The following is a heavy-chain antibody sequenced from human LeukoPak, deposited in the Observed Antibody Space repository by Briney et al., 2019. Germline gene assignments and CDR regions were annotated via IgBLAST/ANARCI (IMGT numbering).Heavy chain of an antibody. D-gene: IGHD6-19*01. Sequence: SETLSLTCTVSGGSISSYYWSWIRQPPGKGLEWIGYIYYSGSTNYNPSLKSRVTISVDTFKNQFSLKLSSVTAADTAVYYCARVTYSSGWQTLDYWGQGTLVTVSS. CDR3: ARVTYSSGWQTLDY. CDR2: IYYSGST. V-gene: IGHV4-59*01. J-gene: IGHJ4*02. CDR1: GGSISSYY.